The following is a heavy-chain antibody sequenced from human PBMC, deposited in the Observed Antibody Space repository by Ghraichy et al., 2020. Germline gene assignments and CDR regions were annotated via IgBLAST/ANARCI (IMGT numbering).Heavy chain of an antibody. CDR3: VKDGTYFYERGNNHVLDI. J-gene: IGHJ3*02. D-gene: IGHD4-23*01. CDR2: VYSSETT. CDR1: GASINTYF. V-gene: IGHV4-4*07. Sequence: SETLSLTCTVHGASINTYFWSWIRQPAGKGLEWIGRVYSSETTNYNPSLKSRVTMSLDTPNNRFSLRLTSVTAADTAVYYCVKDGTYFYERGNNHVLDIWGQGTMVTISS.